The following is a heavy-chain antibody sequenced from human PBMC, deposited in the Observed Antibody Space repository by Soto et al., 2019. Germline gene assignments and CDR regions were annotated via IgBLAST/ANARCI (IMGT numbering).Heavy chain of an antibody. CDR1: GDSISGSYYY. V-gene: IGHV4-39*01. D-gene: IGHD2-15*01. CDR2: IFYSGST. J-gene: IGHJ5*02. Sequence: QVQLQESGPGLVRPSETLSLTCTVSGDSISGSYYYWGWIRQPPGKGLEWIASIFYSGSTYYNPSLKSRVTISVDSSMNQFSLEVTSVTAAGMSVYYCARHDETPTHRGWRWFDPWGRGTLVTVSS. CDR3: ARHDETPTHRGWRWFDP.